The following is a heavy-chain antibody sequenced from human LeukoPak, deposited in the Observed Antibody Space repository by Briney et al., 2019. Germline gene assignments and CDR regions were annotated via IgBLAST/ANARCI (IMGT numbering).Heavy chain of an antibody. CDR3: AKHTYDAFDI. J-gene: IGHJ3*02. Sequence: GGSLRLSCAASGFTFNNYGMNWVRQAPGKGLEWVAFIRYDGNSEYYADSVKGRFTISRDNSKNTLYLQMNSLRAEDTSVYYCAKHTYDAFDIWGQGTMVTVSS. V-gene: IGHV3-30*02. D-gene: IGHD3-16*01. CDR2: IRYDGNSE. CDR1: GFTFNNYG.